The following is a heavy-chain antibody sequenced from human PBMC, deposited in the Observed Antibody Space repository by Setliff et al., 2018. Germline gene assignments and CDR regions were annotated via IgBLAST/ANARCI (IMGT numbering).Heavy chain of an antibody. CDR2: IGHTGSI. D-gene: IGHD6-19*01. J-gene: IGHJ6*03. V-gene: IGHV4-38-2*02. CDR1: GYSISSGYI. CDR3: AREQWLDPPGYYYMDV. Sequence: PSETLSLTCTVSGYSISSGYIWGWIRQPPGKGLEWVGNIGHTGSINHNPSLKSRLTISRDTSKNQVSLKLNSVTAADMAVYYCAREQWLDPPGYYYMDVWAKGTTVTSP.